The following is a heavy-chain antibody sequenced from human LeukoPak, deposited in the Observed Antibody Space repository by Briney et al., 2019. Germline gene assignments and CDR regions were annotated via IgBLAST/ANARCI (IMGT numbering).Heavy chain of an antibody. J-gene: IGHJ5*02. Sequence: ASVKVSCKASGYTFTSYDINWVRQATGQGLEWMGWMNPNSGNTGYAQKLQGRVTMTTDTSTSTAYMELRSLRSDDTAVYYCARARWGNWFDPWGQGTLVTVSS. CDR1: GYTFTSYD. CDR2: MNPNSGNT. CDR3: ARARWGNWFDP. D-gene: IGHD4-23*01. V-gene: IGHV1-8*01.